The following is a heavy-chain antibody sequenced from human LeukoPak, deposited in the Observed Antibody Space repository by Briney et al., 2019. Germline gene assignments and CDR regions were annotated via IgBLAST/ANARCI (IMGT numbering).Heavy chain of an antibody. CDR1: GGTFSSYA. J-gene: IGHJ4*02. Sequence: SVKVSCKASGGTFSSYAISWVRQAPGQGLEWMGGIIPIFGTANYAQKFQGRVTITTDESTSTAYMELSSLRSEDTAVYYCARDLYHRLDCSGGSCFGTLDYWGQGTPVTVSS. D-gene: IGHD2-15*01. CDR2: IIPIFGTA. V-gene: IGHV1-69*05. CDR3: ARDLYHRLDCSGGSCFGTLDY.